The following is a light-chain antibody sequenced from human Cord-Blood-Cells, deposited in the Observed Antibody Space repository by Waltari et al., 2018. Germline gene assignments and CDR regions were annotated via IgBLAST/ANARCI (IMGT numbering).Light chain of an antibody. CDR3: SSYAGSNNWVV. J-gene: IGLJ2*01. V-gene: IGLV2-8*01. Sequence: QSALTQPPSASGSPGQSVTISCTGTSSDVGGYNYVSWYQQHPGQAPKLMIYEVSMRPSGVPDRFSGSKSGNTASLTVSGLQAEDEADYYCSSYAGSNNWVVFGGGTKLTVL. CDR2: EVS. CDR1: SSDVGGYNY.